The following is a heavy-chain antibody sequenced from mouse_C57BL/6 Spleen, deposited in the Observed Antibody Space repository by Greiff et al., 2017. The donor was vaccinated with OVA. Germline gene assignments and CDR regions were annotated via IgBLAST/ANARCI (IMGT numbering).Heavy chain of an antibody. CDR3: TRSDYYGSRDY. D-gene: IGHD1-1*01. CDR1: GYTFTDYE. Sequence: VQLQQSGAELVRPGASVTLSCKASGYTFTDYEMHWVKQTPVHGLEWIGAIDPETGGTAYNQKFKGKAILTADKSSSTAYMELRSLTSEDSAVYYCTRSDYYGSRDYWGQGTSVTVSS. V-gene: IGHV1-15*01. J-gene: IGHJ4*01. CDR2: IDPETGGT.